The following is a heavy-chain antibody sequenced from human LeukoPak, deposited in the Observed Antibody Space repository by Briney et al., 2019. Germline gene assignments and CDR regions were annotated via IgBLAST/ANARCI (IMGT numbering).Heavy chain of an antibody. V-gene: IGHV3-23*01. D-gene: IGHD5-18*01. CDR2: ISGSGDST. J-gene: IGHJ4*02. CDR1: GFTFSRYG. Sequence: GGTLRLSCAASGFTFSRYGMSWVCQAPGKGLEWVSAISGSGDSTYYADSVKGRFTISRDNAKNSLYLQMNSLRAEDTAVYYCARTRGYSYGYSDYWGQGTLVTVSS. CDR3: ARTRGYSYGYSDY.